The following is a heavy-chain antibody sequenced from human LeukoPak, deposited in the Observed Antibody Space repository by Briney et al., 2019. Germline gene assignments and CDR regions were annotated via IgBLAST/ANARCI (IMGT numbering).Heavy chain of an antibody. CDR1: GFTFSSYA. CDR3: ASSAQSDYYDSPRAFHI. V-gene: IGHV3-23*01. CDR2: YSGSGGST. J-gene: IGHJ3*02. Sequence: GGSLRLSCAASGFTFSSYAMSWVRQGPGKGLEWVSIYSGSGGSTNHADSVKGRFSLSRDNSKNTLYLQMNSLRGEDTAVYYCASSAQSDYYDSPRAFHIWGQGTLVTISS. D-gene: IGHD3-22*01.